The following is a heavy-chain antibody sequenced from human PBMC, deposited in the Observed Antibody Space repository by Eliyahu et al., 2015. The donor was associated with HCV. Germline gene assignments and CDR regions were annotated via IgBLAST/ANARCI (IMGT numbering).Heavy chain of an antibody. J-gene: IGHJ2*01. CDR1: GGSIXNYY. D-gene: IGHD3-22*01. Sequence: QVQLQESGPGLVKPSETLSLTCAVSGGSIXNYYWSWIRQPPGKGLEWIGYIHSTGSTDYSPSLKSRVTISVDTSKNQFSLKFSSVIAADTAVYFCARLLVPTDSSALTWSFDLWGRGTLVTVSS. CDR3: ARLLVPTDSSALTWSFDL. CDR2: IHSTGST. V-gene: IGHV4-59*01.